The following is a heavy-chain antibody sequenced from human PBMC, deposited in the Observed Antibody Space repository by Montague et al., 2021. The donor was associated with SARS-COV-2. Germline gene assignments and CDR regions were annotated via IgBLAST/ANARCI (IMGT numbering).Heavy chain of an antibody. J-gene: IGHJ4*03. Sequence: SETLSLTCTVSGGSISSSSYYWGWIRQPPGKGLEWIGSIYYSGSTYYNPSLKSRVTISVDTSKNQFSLKLSTVTAADTAVYYCARDYGDYGWWYSCGIDFWGQGTLVTVSS. CDR3: ARDYGDYGWWYSCGIDF. D-gene: IGHD4-17*01. CDR1: GGSISSSSYY. V-gene: IGHV4-39*07. CDR2: IYYSGST.